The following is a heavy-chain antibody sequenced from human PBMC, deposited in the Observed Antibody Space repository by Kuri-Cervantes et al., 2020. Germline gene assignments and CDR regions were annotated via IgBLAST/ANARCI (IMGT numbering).Heavy chain of an antibody. CDR1: GFTFSSYA. J-gene: IGHJ5*02. V-gene: IGHV3-30-3*01. Sequence: GESLKISCAASGFTFSSYAMHWVRQAPGKGLEWVAVISYDGSNKYYADSVKGRFTISRDNSKNALYLQMNSLRPEDTAVYYCARSRSGYSSTWYKNTGFDPWGQGTLVTVSS. D-gene: IGHD6-13*01. CDR2: ISYDGSNK. CDR3: ARSRSGYSSTWYKNTGFDP.